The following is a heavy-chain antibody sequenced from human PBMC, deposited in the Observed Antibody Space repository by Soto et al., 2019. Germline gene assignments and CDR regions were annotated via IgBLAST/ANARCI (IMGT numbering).Heavy chain of an antibody. V-gene: IGHV3-7*01. CDR3: ARAREDY. CDR1: GFVFSSYW. J-gene: IGHJ4*02. Sequence: PGGSLRLSCAASGFVFSSYWMTWVRQAPGKGLEWVANINQDGSEKYYVDSVKGRFTISRDNAKNSLHLQMNSLRVEDTAVYYCARAREDYWGQGTLVTVAS. CDR2: INQDGSEK.